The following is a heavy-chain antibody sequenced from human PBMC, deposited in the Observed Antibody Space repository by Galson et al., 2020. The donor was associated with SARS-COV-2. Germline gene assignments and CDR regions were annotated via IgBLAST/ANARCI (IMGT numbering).Heavy chain of an antibody. CDR1: GGSISSSNYY. V-gene: IGHV4-39*01. D-gene: IGHD3-9*01. Sequence: SETLSLTCSVSGGSISSSNYYWGWVRQPPGKGLEWIGSTYYSGSGYYNPSLTSRLTISVDTSKNQFFMKVTSVTAADTAVYYCARQILTGYYSFYYFDYWGQGALITVSS. J-gene: IGHJ4*02. CDR2: TYYSGSG. CDR3: ARQILTGYYSFYYFDY.